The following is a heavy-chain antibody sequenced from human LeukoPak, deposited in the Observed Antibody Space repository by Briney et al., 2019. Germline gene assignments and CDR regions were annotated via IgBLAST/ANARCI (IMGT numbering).Heavy chain of an antibody. D-gene: IGHD4-17*01. CDR2: VIPMFDTV. CDR3: ARDSKTLTTEPGHFNY. V-gene: IGHV1-69*05. J-gene: IGHJ4*02. Sequence: SVKVSCKASGTFSTHALSWVRQAPGQGLEWMGRVIPMFDTVIYAQKFQDRVTITTDKSTSTAYMELSSLRSEDTAVYYCARDSKTLTTEPGHFNYWGQGTLVSVSP. CDR1: GTFSTHA.